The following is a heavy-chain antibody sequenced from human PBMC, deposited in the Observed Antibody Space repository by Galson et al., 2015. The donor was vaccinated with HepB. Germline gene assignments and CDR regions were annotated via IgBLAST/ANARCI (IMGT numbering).Heavy chain of an antibody. CDR1: GYTFTGYY. Sequence: SVKVSCKASGYTFTGYYMHWVRQAPGQGLEWMGWINPNSGGTNYAQKFQGRVTMTRDTSLSTAYMELSRLRSDDTAAYYCARGGHSYGNLDYWGQGTLVTVSS. J-gene: IGHJ4*02. CDR3: ARGGHSYGNLDY. CDR2: INPNSGGT. V-gene: IGHV1-2*02. D-gene: IGHD5-18*01.